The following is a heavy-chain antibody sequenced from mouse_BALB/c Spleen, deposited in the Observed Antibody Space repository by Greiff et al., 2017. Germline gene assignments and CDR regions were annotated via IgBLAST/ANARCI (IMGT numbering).Heavy chain of an antibody. Sequence: EVQGVESGGGLVKPGGSLKLSCAASGFTFSDYYMYWVRQTPEKRLEWVATISDGGSYTYYPDSVKGRFTISRDNAKNNLYLQMSSLKSEDTAMYYCARDEDDYGAMDYWGQGTSVTVSS. CDR3: ARDEDDYGAMDY. D-gene: IGHD2-4*01. CDR1: GFTFSDYY. CDR2: ISDGGSYT. V-gene: IGHV5-4*02. J-gene: IGHJ4*01.